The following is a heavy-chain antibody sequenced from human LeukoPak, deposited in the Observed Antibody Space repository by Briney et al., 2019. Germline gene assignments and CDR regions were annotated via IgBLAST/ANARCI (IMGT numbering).Heavy chain of an antibody. V-gene: IGHV4-59*01. CDR2: IYYSGST. CDR3: AREASWHYGMDV. J-gene: IGHJ6*02. Sequence: SETLSLTCAVYGGSFSSYYWSWIRQPPGKGLEWIGYIYYSGSTNYNPSLKSRVTISVDTSKNQFSLKLSSVTAADTAVYYCAREASWHYGMDVWGQGTTVTVSS. CDR1: GGSFSSYY. D-gene: IGHD5-12*01.